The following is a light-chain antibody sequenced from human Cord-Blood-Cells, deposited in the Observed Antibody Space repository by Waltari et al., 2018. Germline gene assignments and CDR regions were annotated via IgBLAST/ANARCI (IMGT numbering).Light chain of an antibody. V-gene: IGLV1-40*01. J-gene: IGLJ2*01. CDR2: GNS. Sequence: QSVLTQPPSVSGAPGQRVTISCTGSSSNIGAGYDVPWYQQLPGTAPKLLIYGNSNRPSGVPDRCSGSKSGTSASLAITGLQAEDEADYYCQSYDSSLSASHVVFGGGTKLTVL. CDR1: SSNIGAGYD. CDR3: QSYDSSLSASHVV.